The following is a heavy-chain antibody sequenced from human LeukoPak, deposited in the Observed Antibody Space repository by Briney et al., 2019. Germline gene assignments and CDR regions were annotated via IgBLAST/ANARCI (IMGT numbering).Heavy chain of an antibody. V-gene: IGHV4-59*11. CDR3: ARSWGNTIFGVVIKSSNWFDP. D-gene: IGHD3-3*01. CDR1: GGSISSHY. Sequence: SETLSLTCTVSGGSISSHYWSWIRQPPGKGLEWIGYIYYSGSTNYNPSLKSRVTISVDTSKNQFSLKLSSVTAADTAVYYCARSWGNTIFGVVIKSSNWFDPWGQGTLVTVSS. CDR2: IYYSGST. J-gene: IGHJ5*02.